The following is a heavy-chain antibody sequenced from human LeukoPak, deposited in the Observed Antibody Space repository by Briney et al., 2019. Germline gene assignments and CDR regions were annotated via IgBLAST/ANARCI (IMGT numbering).Heavy chain of an antibody. J-gene: IGHJ4*02. D-gene: IGHD6-19*01. CDR1: GGSINSGSYY. V-gene: IGHV4-61*02. Sequence: PSQTLSLTCTVSGGSINSGSYYWSWIRQPAGKGLEWIGRIDTSGSTNYNPSLKSRVTMSVDTSKNQFSLEVTSVTAADTAVYYCATDFGDSSGWYRFWGQGTLVAVSS. CDR2: IDTSGST. CDR3: ATDFGDSSGWYRF.